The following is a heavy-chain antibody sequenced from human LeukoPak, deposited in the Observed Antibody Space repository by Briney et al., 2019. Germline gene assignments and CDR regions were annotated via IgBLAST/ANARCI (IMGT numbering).Heavy chain of an antibody. D-gene: IGHD6-13*01. Sequence: PSETLSLTCTVSGGSISSYYWSWIRQPAGKGLEWIGRIYTSGSTNYNPSLKSRVTMSVDTSKNQFSLKLSSVTAADTAVYYCARDWLGGSSWDNNYYYYYMDVWGKGTTVTISS. J-gene: IGHJ6*03. CDR2: IYTSGST. V-gene: IGHV4-4*07. CDR3: ARDWLGGSSWDNNYYYYYMDV. CDR1: GGSISSYY.